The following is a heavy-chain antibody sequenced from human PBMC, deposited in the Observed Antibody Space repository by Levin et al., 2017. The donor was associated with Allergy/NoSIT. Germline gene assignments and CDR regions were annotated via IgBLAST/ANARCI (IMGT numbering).Heavy chain of an antibody. J-gene: IGHJ3*01. CDR1: GGSITTSTYY. V-gene: IGHV4-39*01. D-gene: IGHD3-10*01. Sequence: SETLSLTCTVSGGSITTSTYYWAWMRQPPGKGLEWIGSIYYSGNTYYNPSLKSRVSMSVDTSNNEFSLELSSVTAADTAVYYCAIYPYYSGSGWNAFDFWGQGTMVTVSS. CDR3: AIYPYYSGSGWNAFDF. CDR2: IYYSGNT.